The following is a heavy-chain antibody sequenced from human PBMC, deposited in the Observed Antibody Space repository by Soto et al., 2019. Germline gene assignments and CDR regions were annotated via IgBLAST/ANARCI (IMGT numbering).Heavy chain of an antibody. CDR1: GVSFNSTS. D-gene: IGHD3-22*01. CDR3: AAFTSSGYYPPRDAFDI. Sequence: KVCCKDSGVSFNSTSVQWVRQDSRQRLEWIGWIVVGSGNTNYAQKFQERVTITRDMSTSTAYMELSSLRSEDTAVYYCAAFTSSGYYPPRDAFDIWGQGTMVTVSS. CDR2: IVVGSGNT. J-gene: IGHJ3*02. V-gene: IGHV1-58*01.